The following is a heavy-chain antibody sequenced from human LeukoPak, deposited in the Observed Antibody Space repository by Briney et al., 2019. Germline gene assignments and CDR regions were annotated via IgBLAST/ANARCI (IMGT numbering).Heavy chain of an antibody. D-gene: IGHD7-27*01. Sequence: TLETLSLTCTVSGASISSYYWSWIRQPPGKGREWIWYIYYSGSTNYKPSIKSRVTISVATSKTQSSLKLSSVTAADTAVYYCARFRRSRNWGSGHFDYWGQGNLVTVSS. CDR1: GASISSYY. J-gene: IGHJ4*02. V-gene: IGHV4-59*01. CDR2: IYYSGST. CDR3: ARFRRSRNWGSGHFDY.